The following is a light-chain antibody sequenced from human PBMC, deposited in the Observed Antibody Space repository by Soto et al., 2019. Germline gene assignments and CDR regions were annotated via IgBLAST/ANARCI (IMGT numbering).Light chain of an antibody. CDR3: VAWDDSLSGWV. V-gene: IGLV1-47*01. Sequence: QSVLTQPPSASGTPGQRVTISCSGSSFNIGNNYLYWYQQLPGTAPKLLIYRNNQRSSGVPGRFSGSKSGTSASLAISGLRSEDEADYYCVAWDDSLSGWVFGGGTQLTVL. CDR1: SFNIGNNY. CDR2: RNN. J-gene: IGLJ3*02.